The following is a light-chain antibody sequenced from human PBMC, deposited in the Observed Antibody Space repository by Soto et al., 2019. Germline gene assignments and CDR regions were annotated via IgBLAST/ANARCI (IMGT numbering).Light chain of an antibody. V-gene: IGKV3-11*01. Sequence: EIVLTQSPATLSLSPGERATLSCRASRSVGNNLAWYQKKPGQAPGLLIYAASTRDTGIPARFSGSGSGTDFTLTISSLEPEDFAVYYCQPHDDWPLTFGGGTKVESK. CDR2: AAS. CDR3: QPHDDWPLT. CDR1: RSVGNN. J-gene: IGKJ4*01.